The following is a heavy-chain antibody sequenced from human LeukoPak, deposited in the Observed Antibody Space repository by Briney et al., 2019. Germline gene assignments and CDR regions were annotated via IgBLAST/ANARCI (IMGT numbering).Heavy chain of an antibody. CDR2: ISGSGGST. J-gene: IGHJ4*02. V-gene: IGHV3-23*01. Sequence: PGGSLRLSCAASGFTFSIYAMSWVRQAPGKGLEWVSAISGSGGSTYYADPVKGRFTISRDNSKNTLYLQMNSLRAEDTAVYYCAKASRITMVRGAFDYWGQGTLVTVSS. CDR1: GFTFSIYA. CDR3: AKASRITMVRGAFDY. D-gene: IGHD3-10*01.